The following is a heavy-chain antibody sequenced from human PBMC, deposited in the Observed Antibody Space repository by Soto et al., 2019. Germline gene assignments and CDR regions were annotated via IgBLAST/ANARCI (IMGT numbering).Heavy chain of an antibody. CDR1: GGSISSGGYY. V-gene: IGHV4-31*11. CDR2: IYYSGST. J-gene: IGHJ4*02. D-gene: IGHD6-13*01. Sequence: PSETLSLTXAVSGGSISSGGYYWSWIRQHPGKGLEWIGYIYYSGSTYYNPSLKSRVTISVDTSKNQFSLKLSSVTAADTVVYYCAKSVGAAGTFLFDYWGQGTLVTVSS. CDR3: AKSVGAAGTFLFDY.